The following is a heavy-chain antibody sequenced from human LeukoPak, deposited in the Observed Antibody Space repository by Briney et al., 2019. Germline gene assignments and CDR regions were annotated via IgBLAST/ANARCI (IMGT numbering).Heavy chain of an antibody. CDR3: ARGFDSKSPYFDY. D-gene: IGHD5-12*01. CDR2: ISYSGST. V-gene: IGHV4-59*01. CDR1: GGSISSYY. J-gene: IGHJ4*02. Sequence: SETLSLTCTVSGGSISSYYWNWIRQPPGKGLEWIGYISYSGSTNYNPSLKSRVTISLDTSKNQFSLKLRSVTAADTAVYYCARGFDSKSPYFDYWGQGTLVTVSS.